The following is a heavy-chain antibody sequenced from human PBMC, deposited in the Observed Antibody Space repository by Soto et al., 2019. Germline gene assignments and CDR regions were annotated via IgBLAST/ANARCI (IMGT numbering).Heavy chain of an antibody. CDR2: IIPIFGTA. D-gene: IGHD3-22*01. J-gene: IGHJ6*02. CDR1: GGTFSSYA. V-gene: IGHV1-69*01. Sequence: QVQLVQSGAEVKKPGSSVKVSCKASGGTFSSYAISWVRQAPGQGLEWMGGIIPIFGTANYAQKFQGRVTITADESTSTAYMELSSLRSEDTAVYYYARPVSRVVVNYYYYGMDVWGQGTTVTVSS. CDR3: ARPVSRVVVNYYYYGMDV.